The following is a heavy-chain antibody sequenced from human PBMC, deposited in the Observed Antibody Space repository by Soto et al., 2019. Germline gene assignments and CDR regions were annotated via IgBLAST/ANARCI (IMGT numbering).Heavy chain of an antibody. J-gene: IGHJ4*02. D-gene: IGHD3-22*01. Sequence: GASVTVSCKASGYTFTSYGISWVRPALGQGLEWMGWIIAYNGNTNYAQKLQGRVTMTTDTSTSTAYMELRSLRSDDTAVYYCARDRVAMIVVATTPGAIDYWGQGTLV. V-gene: IGHV1-18*01. CDR1: GYTFTSYG. CDR3: ARDRVAMIVVATTPGAIDY. CDR2: IIAYNGNT.